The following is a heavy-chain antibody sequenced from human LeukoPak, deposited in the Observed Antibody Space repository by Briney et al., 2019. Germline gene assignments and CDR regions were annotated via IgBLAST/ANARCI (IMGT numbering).Heavy chain of an antibody. CDR2: INPSLGIT. D-gene: IGHD3-22*01. Sequence: ASVKVSCKASGGTFSSYTFSWVRQAPGQGLEWMGRINPSLGITNYAQKFQGRVTMTRDTSISTAYMELSRLRSDDTAVYYCARLGITMIVVVDNNWFDPWGQGTLVTVSS. CDR3: ARLGITMIVVVDNNWFDP. V-gene: IGHV1-2*02. CDR1: GGTFSSYT. J-gene: IGHJ5*02.